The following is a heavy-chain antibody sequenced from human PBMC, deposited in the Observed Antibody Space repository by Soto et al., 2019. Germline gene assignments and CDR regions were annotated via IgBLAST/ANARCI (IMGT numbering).Heavy chain of an antibody. Sequence: SETLSLTCTVSGGSISSSSYYWGWIRQPPGKGLEGIGSIYYSGSTYYNPSLKSRVTISVDTSKNQFSLKLSSVPAADTAVYYCARRLSSGWYNWFDPWGQGTLVTVSS. J-gene: IGHJ5*02. V-gene: IGHV4-39*07. D-gene: IGHD6-19*01. CDR2: IYYSGST. CDR3: ARRLSSGWYNWFDP. CDR1: GGSISSSSYY.